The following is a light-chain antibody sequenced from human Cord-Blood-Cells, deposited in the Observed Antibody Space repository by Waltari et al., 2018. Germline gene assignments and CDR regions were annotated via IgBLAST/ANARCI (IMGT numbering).Light chain of an antibody. CDR3: QQSYSTPYT. V-gene: IGKV1-39*01. Sequence: DIQMTQSPSSLSASVGDRVTITCRASQSISSYLNWYQQKPGKAPKLPIYAASSLQSGVPSRFSGSGSGTDFTLTISSLQPGDFATYYCQQSYSTPYTFGQGTKLEIK. J-gene: IGKJ2*01. CDR2: AAS. CDR1: QSISSY.